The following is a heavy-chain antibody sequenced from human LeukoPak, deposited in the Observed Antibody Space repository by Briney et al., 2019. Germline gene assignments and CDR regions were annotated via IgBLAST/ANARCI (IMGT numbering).Heavy chain of an antibody. Sequence: GGSLRLSCAASGFTFSNAWMSWVRQAPGKGLEWVGRIKSKTDGGTTDYAAPVKGRFTISRDDSKNTLYLQMNSLKTEDTAVYYCTTGSLTYYYDSSLPDWGQGTLVTVSS. J-gene: IGHJ4*02. V-gene: IGHV3-15*01. D-gene: IGHD3-22*01. CDR2: IKSKTDGGTT. CDR3: TTGSLTYYYDSSLPD. CDR1: GFTFSNAW.